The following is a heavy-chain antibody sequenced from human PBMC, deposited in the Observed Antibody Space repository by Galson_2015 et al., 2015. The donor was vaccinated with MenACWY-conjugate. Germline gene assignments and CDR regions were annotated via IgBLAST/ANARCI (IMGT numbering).Heavy chain of an antibody. J-gene: IGHJ4*02. CDR3: ATYCSSPSCYANGAY. V-gene: IGHV3-74*01. CDR2: INSDGSAA. Sequence: QSPGKGLVWVSRINSDGSAADYADSVKGRFTISRDNAKNTLYLQMNSLRAEDTAVYYCATYCSSPSCYANGAYWGQGTLVTVSS. D-gene: IGHD2-2*01.